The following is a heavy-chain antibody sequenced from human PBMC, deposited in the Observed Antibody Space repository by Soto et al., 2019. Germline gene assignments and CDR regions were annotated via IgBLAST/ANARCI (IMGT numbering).Heavy chain of an antibody. Sequence: GGSLRLSCAASGFTFSSYAMHWVRQAPGKGLEWVAVISYDGSNKYYADSVKGRFTISRDNSKNTLYLQMNSLRAEDTAVYYCARLPWTYYYGSGSSYFDYWGQGTLVTVSS. D-gene: IGHD3-10*01. CDR2: ISYDGSNK. CDR1: GFTFSSYA. CDR3: ARLPWTYYYGSGSSYFDY. V-gene: IGHV3-30-3*01. J-gene: IGHJ4*02.